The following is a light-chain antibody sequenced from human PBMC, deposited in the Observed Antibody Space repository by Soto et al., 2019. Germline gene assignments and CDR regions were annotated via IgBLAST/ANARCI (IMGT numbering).Light chain of an antibody. CDR1: QSVSSY. V-gene: IGKV3-11*01. CDR2: DAS. J-gene: IGKJ3*01. Sequence: EIVLTQSPATLSLSPGERATLSCRASQSVSSYLAWYQQKPGQAPRLLIYDASNRATGIPARFSGSGSGTNFAITISSLEPEDFAVYDCQQRSNWPLTFGPGTKVDIK. CDR3: QQRSNWPLT.